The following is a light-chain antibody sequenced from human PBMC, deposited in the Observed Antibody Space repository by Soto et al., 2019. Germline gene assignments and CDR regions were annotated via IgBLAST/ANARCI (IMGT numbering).Light chain of an antibody. Sequence: EIVMTQSPATLSVAPGERVTFSCRASQGVSRKLAWYQHKPGQAPRLLISGASTGATGIPARFSGSGSGTEFTLTISSLQSEDCAIYYCQQYHTWPITVGGGTKVDIK. V-gene: IGKV3-15*01. CDR3: QQYHTWPIT. CDR2: GAS. CDR1: QGVSRK. J-gene: IGKJ4*01.